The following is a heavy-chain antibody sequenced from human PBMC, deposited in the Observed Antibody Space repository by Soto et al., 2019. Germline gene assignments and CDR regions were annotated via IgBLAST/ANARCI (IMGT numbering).Heavy chain of an antibody. CDR2: IYWDDDK. Sequence: QITLKESGPTLVKPRQTLTLTCTFSGFSLSTSGVGVGWIRQPPGKALEWLALIYWDDDKRYSPSLKSRLTITKDTSKNQVVLTMTNMDPVDTATYYCAHQDEYSSSSFPFDYWGQGTLVTVSS. V-gene: IGHV2-5*02. D-gene: IGHD6-6*01. CDR1: GFSLSTSGVG. J-gene: IGHJ4*02. CDR3: AHQDEYSSSSFPFDY.